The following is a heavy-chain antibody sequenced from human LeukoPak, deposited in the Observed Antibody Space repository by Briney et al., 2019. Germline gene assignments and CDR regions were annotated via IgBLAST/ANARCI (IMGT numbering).Heavy chain of an antibody. V-gene: IGHV3-21*01. D-gene: IGHD2-2*01. CDR2: ITCSSDSI. J-gene: IGHJ4*02. CDR3: ARLVCSTIPCYGKFYFDS. CDR1: GFAFSSYA. Sequence: GGSLRLSCAASGFAFSSYAMEWVRQAPGKGLEWVSSITCSSDSIYYADSVKGRFTISRDNAKNSVYLQMNSLRAEDTAVYYCARLVCSTIPCYGKFYFDSWGQGTLVPVSS.